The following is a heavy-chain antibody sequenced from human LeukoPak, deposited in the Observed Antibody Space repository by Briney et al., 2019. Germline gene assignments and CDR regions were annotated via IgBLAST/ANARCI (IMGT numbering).Heavy chain of an antibody. CDR2: VSGSGDST. J-gene: IGHJ4*02. Sequence: PGGSLRLSCAASGFTFSSYAMSWVRRAPGKGLEWVSGVSGSGDSTYYADSVKGRFTISRDNSKNTLYLQMNSLRADDTAVYYCAKTLTVILVLRGGFDYWGQGALVTVSS. V-gene: IGHV3-23*01. D-gene: IGHD3-22*01. CDR1: GFTFSSYA. CDR3: AKTLTVILVLRGGFDY.